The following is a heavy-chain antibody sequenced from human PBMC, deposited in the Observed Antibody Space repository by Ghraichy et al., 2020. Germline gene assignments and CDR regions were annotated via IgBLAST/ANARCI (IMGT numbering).Heavy chain of an antibody. J-gene: IGHJ2*01. V-gene: IGHV3-21*01. CDR2: VSDSSSYI. CDR3: ARDRGIAAAGQTKYWYFDL. CDR1: GFTFRSYS. D-gene: IGHD6-13*01. Sequence: GGSLRLSCAASGFTFRSYSMNWVRQAPGKGLEWVSSVSDSSSYIYYADSVKGRFTISRDNAKNSLSLQMNSLRAEDTAVYYCARDRGIAAAGQTKYWYFDLWGRGTLVTVSS.